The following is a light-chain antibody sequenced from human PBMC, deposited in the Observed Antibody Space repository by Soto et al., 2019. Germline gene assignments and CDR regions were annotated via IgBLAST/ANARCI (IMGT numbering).Light chain of an antibody. CDR3: AAWNDSLSGFYV. Sequence: QSVLTQPPSASGTPGQRVTISCSGSSSNIGSNYVYWYQQLPGTAPKLLIYRNNQRPSGVPDRFSGSKSGTSASLAISGLRSEVEADYYCAAWNDSLSGFYVFGSGTKVTV. J-gene: IGLJ1*01. V-gene: IGLV1-47*01. CDR2: RNN. CDR1: SSNIGSNY.